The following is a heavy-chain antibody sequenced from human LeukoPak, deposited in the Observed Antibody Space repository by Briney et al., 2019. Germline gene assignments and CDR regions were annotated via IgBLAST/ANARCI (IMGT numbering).Heavy chain of an antibody. D-gene: IGHD1-26*01. V-gene: IGHV4-39*07. CDR3: ARAYSGSHGSWFDP. CDR2: INHSGST. CDR1: GGSISSSSYY. Sequence: SETLSLTCTVSGGSISSSSYYWGWIRQPPGKGLEWIGEINHSGSTNYNPSLKSRVTISVDTSKNQFSLKLSSVTAADTAVYYCARAYSGSHGSWFDPWGQGTLVTVSS. J-gene: IGHJ5*02.